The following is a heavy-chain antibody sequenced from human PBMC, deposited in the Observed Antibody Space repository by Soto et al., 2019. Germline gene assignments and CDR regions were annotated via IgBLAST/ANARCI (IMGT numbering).Heavy chain of an antibody. CDR3: ARGGYDIFTGYLRQKYRDWYFDL. Sequence: PSETLSLTCTVSGGSISSGGYYWSWIRQHPGKGLEWIGYIYYSGSTYYNPSLKSRVTISVDTSQNQLSLKLTSVTAADTAGESCARGGYDIFTGYLRQKYRDWYFDLWGRGTLVTVSS. V-gene: IGHV4-31*03. CDR2: IYYSGST. D-gene: IGHD3-9*01. J-gene: IGHJ2*01. CDR1: GGSISSGGYY.